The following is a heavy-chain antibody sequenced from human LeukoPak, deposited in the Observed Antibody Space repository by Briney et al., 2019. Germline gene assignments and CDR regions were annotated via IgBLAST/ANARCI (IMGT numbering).Heavy chain of an antibody. J-gene: IGHJ6*02. CDR3: ARGTHTTTTVRYYYYGMDV. D-gene: IGHD4-17*01. V-gene: IGHV4-34*01. CDR2: INHSGST. CDR1: GESSSGYY. Sequence: SETLSLTCAVYGESSSGYYWSWIRQPPGKGLEWIGEINHSGSTNYNPSLKSRVTISVDMSKNQFSLKLSSVTAADTAVYYCARGTHTTTTVRYYYYGMDVWGQGTTVTVSS.